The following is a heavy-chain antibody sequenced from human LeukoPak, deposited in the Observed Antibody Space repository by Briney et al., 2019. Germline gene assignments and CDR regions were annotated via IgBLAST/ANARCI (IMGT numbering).Heavy chain of an antibody. Sequence: GGSLRLSCAASGFTFSSYAMSWVRQAPGKGLEWVSSISGGSTYYADSRKGRFTISRDNSKNTLYLQMNSLRAEDTAVYYCARDRNHYDFWSGYSCDYWGQGTLVTVSS. J-gene: IGHJ4*02. D-gene: IGHD3-3*01. CDR2: ISGGST. CDR1: GFTFSSYA. CDR3: ARDRNHYDFWSGYSCDY. V-gene: IGHV3-38-3*01.